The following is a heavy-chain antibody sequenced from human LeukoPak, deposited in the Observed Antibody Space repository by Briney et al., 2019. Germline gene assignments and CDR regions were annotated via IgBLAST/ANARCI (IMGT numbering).Heavy chain of an antibody. CDR2: IYPADSDT. V-gene: IGHV5-51*01. CDR1: GYRFTNYW. D-gene: IGHD5-18*01. Sequence: GESLKISCKGSGYRFTNYWIGWVRQMPGKGLEWMGVIYPADSDTRYNPSFQGQVTISADRSFSTAYVQWSSLKASDTAMYYCARLLSHGYGPNRYFDYWGQGTLVTVSS. J-gene: IGHJ4*02. CDR3: ARLLSHGYGPNRYFDY.